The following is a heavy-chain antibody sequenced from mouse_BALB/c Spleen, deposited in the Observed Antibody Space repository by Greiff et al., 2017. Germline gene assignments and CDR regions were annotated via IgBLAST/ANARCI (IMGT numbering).Heavy chain of an antibody. CDR2: ISYDGSN. Sequence: DVQLQESGPGLVKPSQSLSLTCSVTGYSITSGYYWNWIRQFPGNKLEWMGYISYDGSNNYNPSLKNRISITRDTSKNQFFLKLNSVTTEDTATYYCARRNYRYDVAMDYWGQGTSVTVSS. V-gene: IGHV3-6*02. CDR1: GYSITSGYY. J-gene: IGHJ4*01. D-gene: IGHD2-14*01. CDR3: ARRNYRYDVAMDY.